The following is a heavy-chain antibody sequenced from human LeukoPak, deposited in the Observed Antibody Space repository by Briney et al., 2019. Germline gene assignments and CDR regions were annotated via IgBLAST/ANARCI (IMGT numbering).Heavy chain of an antibody. CDR2: IWYDGSNK. J-gene: IGHJ4*02. V-gene: IGHV3-33*06. CDR3: AKDDYDY. Sequence: GGSLRLSCAASGFTFSSYGMHWVRRAPGKGLEWVAVIWYDGSNKYYAECVKGRFTISRDNSKNTLYLQRNSLRAEDTAVYYCAKDDYDYWGQGTLVTVSS. CDR1: GFTFSSYG.